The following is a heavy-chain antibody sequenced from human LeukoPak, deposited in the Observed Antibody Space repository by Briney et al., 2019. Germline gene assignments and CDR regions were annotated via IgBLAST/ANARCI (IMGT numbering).Heavy chain of an antibody. D-gene: IGHD6-13*01. V-gene: IGHV4-59*01. CDR1: GGSISSSY. Sequence: SETLSLTCTVSGGSISSSYRSWIRQPPGKGLEWIGYIYYSGSTNYNPSLKSRVTISVDTSKNQFSLKLSSVTAADTAVYYCARDGGIAADDDYWGQGTLVTVSS. CDR3: ARDGGIAADDDY. CDR2: IYYSGST. J-gene: IGHJ4*02.